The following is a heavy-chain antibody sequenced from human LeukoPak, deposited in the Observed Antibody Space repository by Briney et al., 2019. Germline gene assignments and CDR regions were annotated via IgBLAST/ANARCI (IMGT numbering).Heavy chain of an antibody. J-gene: IGHJ6*02. V-gene: IGHV3-53*01. CDR3: ARWVPYCYGMDV. D-gene: IGHD1-26*01. CDR1: GFTVSSNY. Sequence: PGGSLRLSCAASGFTVSSNYMSWVRQAPGKGLEWVSVIYSGGSTYYADSVKGQFTISRDNSKNTLYLQMNSLRAEDTAVYYCARWVPYCYGMDVWGQGTTVTVSS. CDR2: IYSGGST.